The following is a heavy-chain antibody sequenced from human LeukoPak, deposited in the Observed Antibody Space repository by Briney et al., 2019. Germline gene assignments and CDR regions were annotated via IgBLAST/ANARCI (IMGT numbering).Heavy chain of an antibody. D-gene: IGHD6-13*01. CDR1: GFTFSSYS. Sequence: GGSLRLSCAASGFTFSSYSMNWVRQAPGKGLEWVSSISSSSSYIYYADSVKGRFTISRDNAKTSLYLQMNSLRAEDTAVYYCAKDSTQQLVRSLDYWGQGTLVTVSS. CDR2: ISSSSSYI. J-gene: IGHJ4*02. CDR3: AKDSTQQLVRSLDY. V-gene: IGHV3-21*01.